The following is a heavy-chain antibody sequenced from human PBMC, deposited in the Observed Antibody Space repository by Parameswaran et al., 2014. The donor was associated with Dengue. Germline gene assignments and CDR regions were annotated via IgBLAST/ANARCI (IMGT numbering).Heavy chain of an antibody. J-gene: IGHJ4*02. CDR2: VSGSAVNT. CDR3: AKDLWNQYYFDY. D-gene: IGHD1-1*01. Sequence: RWIRQPPGKGLEWVSGVSGSAVNTYYADSVKGRFTISRDNSKNTLYLQMNSLRAEDTAIYYCAKDLWNQYYFDYWGQGTLVTVSS. V-gene: IGHV3-23*01.